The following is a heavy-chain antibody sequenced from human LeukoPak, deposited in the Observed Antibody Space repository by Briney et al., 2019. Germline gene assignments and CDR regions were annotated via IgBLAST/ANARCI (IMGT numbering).Heavy chain of an antibody. Sequence: GGSLRLSCAASGFTITAYAMSWVRQSPGKGLEWVSGIGITSEYIHYADSVKGRFTISRDNSKNTLYLQMNSLRAEDTAVYYCARDGLMHYYGSGSYLGYWGQGTLVTVSS. D-gene: IGHD3-10*01. CDR3: ARDGLMHYYGSGSYLGY. J-gene: IGHJ4*02. CDR1: GFTITAYA. CDR2: IGITSEYI. V-gene: IGHV3-23*01.